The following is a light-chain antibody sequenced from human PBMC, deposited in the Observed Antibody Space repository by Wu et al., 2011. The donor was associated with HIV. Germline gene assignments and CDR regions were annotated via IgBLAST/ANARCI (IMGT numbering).Light chain of an antibody. CDR1: QSVSNY. CDR2: DAS. J-gene: IGKJ5*01. V-gene: IGKV3-11*01. Sequence: EIVLTQSPATLSLSPGERATLSCRASQSVSNYLAWYQHKPGQAPRPLIYDASNRATGIPVRFSGSGSGTDFTLTISSLEPGDFAVYYCQQRYNWPLTFGQGTRLEIK. CDR3: QQRYNWPLT.